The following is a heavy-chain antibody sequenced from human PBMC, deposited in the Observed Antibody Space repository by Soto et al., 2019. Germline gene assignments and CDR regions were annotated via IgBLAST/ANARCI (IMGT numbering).Heavy chain of an antibody. Sequence: GGSLRLSCAASGFTFSDYYMSWIRQAPGKGLEWVSYISSSGSTIYYADSVKGRFTISRDNAKNSLYLQMNSLRAEDTAVYYCARVRIAAAPLDAFDIWGQGTMVTVSS. CDR1: GFTFSDYY. D-gene: IGHD6-13*01. CDR2: ISSSGSTI. CDR3: ARVRIAAAPLDAFDI. V-gene: IGHV3-11*01. J-gene: IGHJ3*02.